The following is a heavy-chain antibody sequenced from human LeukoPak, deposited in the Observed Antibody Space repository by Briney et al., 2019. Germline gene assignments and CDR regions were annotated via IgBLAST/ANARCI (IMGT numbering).Heavy chain of an antibody. CDR1: GFTFSSYW. CDR3: ARSGSMGYDSSGIPGFDY. V-gene: IGHV3-7*01. Sequence: GGSLRLSCAASGFTFSSYWMSWVRQAPGKGLEWVANIKQDGSEKYYVDSVKGRFTISRDNAKNSLYLQMNSLRAEDTAVYYCARSGSMGYDSSGIPGFDYWGQGTLVTVSS. J-gene: IGHJ4*02. D-gene: IGHD3-22*01. CDR2: IKQDGSEK.